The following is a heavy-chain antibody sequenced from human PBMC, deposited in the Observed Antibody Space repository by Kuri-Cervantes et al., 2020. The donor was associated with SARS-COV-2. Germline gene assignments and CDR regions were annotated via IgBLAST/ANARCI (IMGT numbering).Heavy chain of an antibody. J-gene: IGHJ4*02. V-gene: IGHV4-34*01. CDR1: GGSVSGYY. CDR2: INDNGRT. D-gene: IGHD3-16*02. Sequence: GSLRLSCAANGGSVSGYYWNWIRQAPGKGLEWIGEINDNGRTNYNPSLKSRVTISVDTSKNHFSLKLSSVTAPGTAVYYCARLRLGSYQYYFDYWGQGTLVTVSS. CDR3: ARLRLGSYQYYFDY.